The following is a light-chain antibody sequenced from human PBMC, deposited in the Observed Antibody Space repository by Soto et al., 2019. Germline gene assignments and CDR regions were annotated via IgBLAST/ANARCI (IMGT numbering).Light chain of an antibody. Sequence: DIHMTQSPSTLSASVGDRVTITCRASHSISSWLAWYQQKPGKAPNLLIYDVSSLDSGVPSTFSGRGSGTEFTLTISSLQPDDVATYYCQQYDSPAWTFGPGTKVDIK. CDR2: DVS. V-gene: IGKV1-5*01. CDR3: QQYDSPAWT. CDR1: HSISSW. J-gene: IGKJ1*01.